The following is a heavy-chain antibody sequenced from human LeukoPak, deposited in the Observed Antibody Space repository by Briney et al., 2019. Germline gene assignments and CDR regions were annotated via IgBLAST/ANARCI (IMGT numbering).Heavy chain of an antibody. J-gene: IGHJ4*02. Sequence: GGSLRLSCAASGFTFSSYSMNWVRQAPGKGLEWVSSISSSSSYIYYADSVKGRFTISRDNAKNSLYLQMNSLRAEDTAVYYCARDSSGWGWRFDYWGQGTLVTVSS. CDR1: GFTFSSYS. D-gene: IGHD6-19*01. V-gene: IGHV3-21*01. CDR2: ISSSSSYI. CDR3: ARDSSGWGWRFDY.